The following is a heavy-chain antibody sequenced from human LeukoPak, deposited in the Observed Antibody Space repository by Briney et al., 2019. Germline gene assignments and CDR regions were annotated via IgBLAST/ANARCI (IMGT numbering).Heavy chain of an antibody. J-gene: IGHJ6*02. D-gene: IGHD3-3*01. CDR2: ISAYNGNT. V-gene: IGHV1-18*01. CDR1: GYTFTSYG. CDR3: ARDVLRFLEWLLLPYYYGMDV. Sequence: GASVKVSCKASGYTFTSYGISWVRQAPGQGLEWMGWISAYNGNTNYAQKLQGRVTMTTDTSTSTAYMELRSLRSDDTAVYYCARDVLRFLEWLLLPYYYGMDVWGQGTTVTVSS.